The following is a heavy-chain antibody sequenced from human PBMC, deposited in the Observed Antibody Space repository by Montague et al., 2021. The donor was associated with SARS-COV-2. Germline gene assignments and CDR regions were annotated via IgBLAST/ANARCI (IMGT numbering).Heavy chain of an antibody. J-gene: IGHJ5*02. D-gene: IGHD1-26*01. CDR1: GGSITNYY. V-gene: IGHV4-59*12. CDR3: ARLRRGTYYVSFDP. Sequence: SETLSLTCTVSGGSITNYYWTWIRQSPGRGLEWIGYIYYSATTSYNPSLKSRVTMSIDTSKNQFSLSLSSVTAADSAVYYCARLRRGTYYVSFDPWGQGALVSVSS. CDR2: IYYSATT.